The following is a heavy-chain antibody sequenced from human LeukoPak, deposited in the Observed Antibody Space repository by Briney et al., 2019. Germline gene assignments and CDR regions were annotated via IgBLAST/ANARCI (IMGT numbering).Heavy chain of an antibody. D-gene: IGHD3-16*01. Sequence: SETLSLTCTVSGDSISSSKDYWGWVRQPPGKGLEWIGNIYYSGSTFYNPSLGSRVTVSVDTSRNHLSLRLNSVTAADTAVYYCARYSDDDGFFDHWGQGSPVTVSS. CDR3: ARYSDDDGFFDH. V-gene: IGHV4-39*02. CDR1: GDSISSSKDY. J-gene: IGHJ4*02. CDR2: IYYSGST.